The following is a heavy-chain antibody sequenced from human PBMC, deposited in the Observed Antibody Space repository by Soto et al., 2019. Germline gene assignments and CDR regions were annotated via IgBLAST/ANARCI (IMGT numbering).Heavy chain of an antibody. V-gene: IGHV1-8*01. CDR1: GYTFTSYD. Sequence: ASVKVSCKASGYTFTSYDINWVRQATGQGLEWMGWMNPNSGNTGYAQKFQGRVTMTRNTSISTAYMELSSLRSEDTAVYYCARGLRYCTNGVCYSSLIGFDYWG. D-gene: IGHD2-8*01. CDR2: MNPNSGNT. CDR3: ARGLRYCTNGVCYSSLIGFDY. J-gene: IGHJ4*01.